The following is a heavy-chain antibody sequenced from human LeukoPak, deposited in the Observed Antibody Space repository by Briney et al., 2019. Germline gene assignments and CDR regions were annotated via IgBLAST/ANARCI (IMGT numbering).Heavy chain of an antibody. J-gene: IGHJ4*02. CDR1: GFTFSSYW. V-gene: IGHV3-74*01. D-gene: IGHD2-15*01. Sequence: GVSLRLSCAASGFTFSSYWMNWVRQAPGKGLVWVSRIACDGSSTTYADSVKGRFSISRDNAKNTLYLQMNSLRVEDTAVYYCARGRPHGNDYWGQGTLVTVSS. CDR2: IACDGSST. CDR3: ARGRPHGNDY.